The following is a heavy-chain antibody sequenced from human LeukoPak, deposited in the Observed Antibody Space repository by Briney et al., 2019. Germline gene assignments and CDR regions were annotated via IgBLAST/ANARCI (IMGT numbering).Heavy chain of an antibody. CDR2: ISGSGGST. Sequence: PGGSLRLSCAASGFTFSSYAMSWVRQAPGKGLEWVSVISGSGGSTSYADSVKGRFTISRDNSKNLLHLQMNSLRAEDTAVYYCAKDRVGGRITVLGVVEDYWGQGTLVTVSS. J-gene: IGHJ4*02. CDR3: AKDRVGGRITVLGVVEDY. V-gene: IGHV3-23*01. CDR1: GFTFSSYA. D-gene: IGHD3-3*01.